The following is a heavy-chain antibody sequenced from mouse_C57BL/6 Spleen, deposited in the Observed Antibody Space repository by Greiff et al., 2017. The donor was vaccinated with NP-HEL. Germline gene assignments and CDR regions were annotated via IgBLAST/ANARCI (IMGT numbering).Heavy chain of an antibody. V-gene: IGHV1-5*01. CDR3: TRGDYYCSSSPWFAY. D-gene: IGHD1-1*01. J-gene: IGHJ3*01. CDR2: IYPGNSDT. CDR1: GYTFTSYW. Sequence: VQLQQSGTVLARPGASVKMSCKTSGYTFTSYWMHWVKQRPGQGLEWIGAIYPGNSDTSYNQKFKGKAKLTAVTSASTAYMELSSLTNDDSAVYYCTRGDYYCSSSPWFAYWGQGTLVTVSA.